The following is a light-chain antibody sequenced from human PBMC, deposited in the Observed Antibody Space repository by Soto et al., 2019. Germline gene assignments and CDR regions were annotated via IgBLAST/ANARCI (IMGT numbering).Light chain of an antibody. CDR2: AAS. J-gene: IGKJ1*01. CDR3: QQYYSFPRT. V-gene: IGKV1-8*01. CDR1: QGISSY. Sequence: IQMTQSPSAMSASVGDRVTITCRASQGISSYLAWYQQKPGKAPELLIYAASTLQSGVPSRFSGSGSGTDFTLTISCLQSEDFATYYCQQYYSFPRTFGQGTKVDIK.